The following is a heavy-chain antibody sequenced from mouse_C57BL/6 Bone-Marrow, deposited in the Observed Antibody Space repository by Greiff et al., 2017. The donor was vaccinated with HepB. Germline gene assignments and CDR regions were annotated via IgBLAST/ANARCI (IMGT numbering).Heavy chain of an antibody. CDR2: IYPSDSET. CDR3: ATAQATIYAMDY. CDR1: GYTFTSYW. J-gene: IGHJ4*01. Sequence: KESCKASGYTFTSYWMDWVKQRPGQGLEWIGNIYPSDSETHYNQKFKDKATLTVDKSSSTAYMQLSSLTSEDSAVYYCATAQATIYAMDYWGQGTSVTVSS. D-gene: IGHD3-2*02. V-gene: IGHV1-61*01.